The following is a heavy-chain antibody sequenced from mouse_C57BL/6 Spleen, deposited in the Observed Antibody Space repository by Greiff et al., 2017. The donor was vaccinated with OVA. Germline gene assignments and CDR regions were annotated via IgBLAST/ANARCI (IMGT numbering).Heavy chain of an antibody. D-gene: IGHD1-1*01. Sequence: EVKLVESGGGLVQPGGSMKLSCAASGFTFSDAWMDWVRQSPEKGLEWVAEIRNKANNHATYYAESVKGRFTISRDDSKSSVYLQMNSLRAEDTGIYYCTRHGSSYGGYFDVWGTGTTVTVSS. V-gene: IGHV6-6*01. J-gene: IGHJ1*03. CDR2: IRNKANNHAT. CDR1: GFTFSDAW. CDR3: TRHGSSYGGYFDV.